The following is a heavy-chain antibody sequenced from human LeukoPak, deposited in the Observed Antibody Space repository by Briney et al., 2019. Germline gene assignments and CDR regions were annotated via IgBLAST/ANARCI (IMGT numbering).Heavy chain of an antibody. D-gene: IGHD4-17*01. CDR1: GGTFSSYA. V-gene: IGHV1-69*05. CDR3: ARSLDYGDNSFDY. CDR2: IIPIFGTA. J-gene: IGHJ4*02. Sequence: SVKVSCKASGGTFSSYAISWVRQAPGQGLEWMGGIIPIFGTANYAQKFQGRVTITTDESTSTAYMELSSLRSEDTAVYYCARSLDYGDNSFDYWGQGTLVTVSS.